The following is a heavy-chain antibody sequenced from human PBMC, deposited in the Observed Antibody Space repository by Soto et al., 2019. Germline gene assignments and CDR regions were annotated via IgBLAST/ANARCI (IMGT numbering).Heavy chain of an antibody. CDR3: ARDLSKRITIFGVDPPSAFDI. D-gene: IGHD3-3*01. CDR1: GYTFTSYG. CDR2: ISAYNGNT. V-gene: IGHV1-18*01. Sequence: ASVKVSCKASGYTFTSYGISWVRQAPGQGLEWMGWISAYNGNTNYAQKLQGRVTITTDTSTSTAYMELRSLRSDDTAVYYCARDLSKRITIFGVDPPSAFDIWGQGTMGTVSS. J-gene: IGHJ3*02.